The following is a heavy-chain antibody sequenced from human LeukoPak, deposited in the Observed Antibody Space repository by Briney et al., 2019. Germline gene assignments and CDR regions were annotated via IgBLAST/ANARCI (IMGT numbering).Heavy chain of an antibody. CDR2: IIPSDGFT. Sequence: GASVKVSCKASGYTFSTYYVHWVRQAPGQGLEWMGMIIPSDGFTSYAQKFQGRVTMTRDTSITTAYMELSRLTSDDTAVYYCAKDVAAVAGQGYECFDYWGQGTLVTVSS. J-gene: IGHJ4*02. V-gene: IGHV1-2*02. D-gene: IGHD6-19*01. CDR1: GYTFSTYY. CDR3: AKDVAAVAGQGYECFDY.